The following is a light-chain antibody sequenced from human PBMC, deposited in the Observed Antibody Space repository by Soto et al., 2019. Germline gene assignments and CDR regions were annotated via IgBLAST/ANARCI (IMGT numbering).Light chain of an antibody. J-gene: IGKJ5*01. V-gene: IGKV1-9*01. CDR3: QQVYGHPPA. Sequence: DIQLTHSPSFLSSSVGARVTITFRASQGIRHYLAWYQQKPGKAPSLLMYGASTLQSGVPSRFSGSGSGKEFTLTISSLQHEDVATYFCQQVYGHPPAFGPGTRLDI. CDR2: GAS. CDR1: QGIRHY.